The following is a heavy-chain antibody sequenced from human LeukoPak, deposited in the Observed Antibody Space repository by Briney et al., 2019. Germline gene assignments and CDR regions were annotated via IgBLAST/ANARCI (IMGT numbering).Heavy chain of an antibody. J-gene: IGHJ4*02. CDR2: ISGSGGGT. CDR3: ARNRLSVTDY. D-gene: IGHD2/OR15-2a*01. V-gene: IGHV3-23*01. CDR1: GFTLSSYA. Sequence: PGGSLRLSCAASGFTLSSYAITWVRQAPGMGLEWVSAISGSGGGTYYADSVKGRFTISRDNSKSTLYLQMNSLRAEDTAVYYCARNRLSVTDYWGQGTLVTVSS.